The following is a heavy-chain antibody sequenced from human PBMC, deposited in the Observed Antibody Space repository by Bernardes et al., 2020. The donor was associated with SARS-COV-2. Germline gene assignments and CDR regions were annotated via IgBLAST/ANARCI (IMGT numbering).Heavy chain of an antibody. CDR2: RYYSGAT. J-gene: IGHJ4*02. CDR1: GGSINSSPYY. V-gene: IGHV4-39*01. CDR3: ARVMAHSSGWYRGPNTLDF. D-gene: IGHD6-19*01. Sequence: SETLSLTCTVSGGSINSSPYYWGWIRQSPGKGLEWIGCRYYSGATYYSPSLKSRVTISADTSKNQFSLTLTSVTATDTAVYYCARVMAHSSGWYRGPNTLDFWGQGTLVTVSS.